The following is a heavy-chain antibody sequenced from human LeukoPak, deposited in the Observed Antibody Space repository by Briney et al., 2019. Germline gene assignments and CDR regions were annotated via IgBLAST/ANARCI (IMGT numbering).Heavy chain of an antibody. CDR1: GFTVNTNY. D-gene: IGHD3-22*01. Sequence: PGGSLRLSCAASGFTVNTNYLTWVRQAPGKGLEWVSIFYSGGSTYYADSVKGRFAMSRDNSKNTLYLQMNTLRVEDTAVYYCARTDSSGYLDCWGQGTLVTVSS. J-gene: IGHJ4*02. V-gene: IGHV3-53*01. CDR2: FYSGGST. CDR3: ARTDSSGYLDC.